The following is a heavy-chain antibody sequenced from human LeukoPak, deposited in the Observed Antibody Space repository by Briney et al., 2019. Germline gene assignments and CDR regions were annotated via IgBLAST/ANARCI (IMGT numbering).Heavy chain of an antibody. D-gene: IGHD6-19*01. J-gene: IGHJ4*02. CDR1: GYTFTNYA. Sequence: ASVKVSCKASGYTFTNYAMSWVRQAPGQGLEWMGWINPNSGGTNSAQKFQGRVTMTRDTSISTAYMELSRLRSDDTAVYYCARVGSDSSGWRRFDYWGQGTLVTVSS. CDR3: ARVGSDSSGWRRFDY. V-gene: IGHV1-2*02. CDR2: INPNSGGT.